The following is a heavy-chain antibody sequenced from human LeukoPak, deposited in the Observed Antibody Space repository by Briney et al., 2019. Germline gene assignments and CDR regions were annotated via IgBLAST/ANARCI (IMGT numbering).Heavy chain of an antibody. D-gene: IGHD6-6*01. Sequence: LVASVKVSCKASGYTFTSYDINWVRQATGQGLEWMGGIIPIFGTANYAQKLQGRVTITADESTSTAYMELSSLRSEDTAVYYCARVSRQLVPNDAFDIWGQGTMVTVSS. J-gene: IGHJ3*02. CDR1: GYTFTSYD. CDR3: ARVSRQLVPNDAFDI. V-gene: IGHV1-69*13. CDR2: IIPIFGTA.